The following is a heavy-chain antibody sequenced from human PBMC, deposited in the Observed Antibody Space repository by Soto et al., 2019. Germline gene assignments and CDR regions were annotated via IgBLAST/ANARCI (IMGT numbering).Heavy chain of an antibody. J-gene: IGHJ4*02. CDR3: ARGRIQLWYPFDY. Sequence: ASVKVSCKASGYTFTSYDINWVRQATGQGLEWMGWMNPNSGNTGYAQKFQGRVTMTRNTSISTAYMELSSVTAADTAVYYCARGRIQLWYPFDYWGQGTLVTSPQ. V-gene: IGHV1-8*01. CDR2: MNPNSGNT. CDR1: GYTFTSYD. D-gene: IGHD5-18*01.